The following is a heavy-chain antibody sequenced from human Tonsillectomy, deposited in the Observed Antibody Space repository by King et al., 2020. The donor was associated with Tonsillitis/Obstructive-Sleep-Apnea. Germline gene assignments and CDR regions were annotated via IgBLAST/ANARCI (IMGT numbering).Heavy chain of an antibody. CDR3: ARGGIGYDFAFDI. Sequence: VQLVESGAEVKEPGESLRISCNGSGYSFSSYWINWVRQMPGKGLECVGKIDPSDAYANYTPSFQGHVTFSVEKSISTAHLQWSSLRASDNAMYYCARGGIGYDFAFDIWGQGTMVTVSS. V-gene: IGHV5-10-1*01. D-gene: IGHD5-12*01. CDR1: GYSFSSYW. J-gene: IGHJ3*02. CDR2: IDPSDAYA.